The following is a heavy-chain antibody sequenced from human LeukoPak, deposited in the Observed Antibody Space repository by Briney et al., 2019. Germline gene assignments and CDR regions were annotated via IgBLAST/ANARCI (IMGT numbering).Heavy chain of an antibody. CDR2: TYYRSKWYD. J-gene: IGHJ5*01. Sequence: SQTLSLTCAISGDSVSNKTAAWNWIRQSPSRGLEWLGRTYYRSKWYDDYAVSGKSRITINPDTSKNQFSLQLNSVTPEDTAVYYCARVTWQHLLLWFASWGQGTLVTVSS. D-gene: IGHD2-21*02. V-gene: IGHV6-1*01. CDR1: GDSVSNKTAA. CDR3: ARVTWQHLLLWFAS.